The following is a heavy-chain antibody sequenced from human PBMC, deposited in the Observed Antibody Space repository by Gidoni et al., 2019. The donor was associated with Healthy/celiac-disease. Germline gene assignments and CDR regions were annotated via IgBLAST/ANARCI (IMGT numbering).Heavy chain of an antibody. Sequence: EVQLVESGGGLVQPGGSLRRSCAASGFPFSSYAMHWCRQATGKGLEWVSAIGTAGDTYYPGSVKGRFTISRENAKNSLYLQMNSLRAEDTAVYYCAKGGFLEWPSSGGMDVWGQGTTVTVSS. CDR2: IGTAGDT. CDR3: AKGGFLEWPSSGGMDV. V-gene: IGHV3-13*01. J-gene: IGHJ6*02. D-gene: IGHD3-3*01. CDR1: GFPFSSYA.